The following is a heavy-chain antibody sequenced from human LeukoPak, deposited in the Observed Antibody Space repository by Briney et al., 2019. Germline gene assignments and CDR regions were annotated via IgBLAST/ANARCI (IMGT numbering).Heavy chain of an antibody. J-gene: IGHJ4*02. CDR2: IYYSGST. CDR1: GGSISSRSYY. V-gene: IGHV4-39*07. CDR3: ARERSYDILTGYDY. Sequence: SETLSLTCTVSGGSISSRSYYWGWIRQPPGKGLEWIGIIYYSGSTYYNPSLKSRVTISVDTSKNQFSLKLSSVTAADTAVYYCARERSYDILTGYDYWGQGTLVTVSS. D-gene: IGHD3-9*01.